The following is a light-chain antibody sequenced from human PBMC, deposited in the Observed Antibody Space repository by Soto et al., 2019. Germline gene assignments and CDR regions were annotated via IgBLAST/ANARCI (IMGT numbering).Light chain of an antibody. CDR1: QGISSA. CDR2: DAS. J-gene: IGKJ4*01. V-gene: IGKV1D-13*01. Sequence: AIQLTQSPSSLSASIGDRVTITCRASQGISSALAWYQQKPGKAPKLLIYDASSLESGVPSRFSGSGSGTDFTLTIGSLQPEDFATYYCQQFNNYLLTFGGGTKVEIK. CDR3: QQFNNYLLT.